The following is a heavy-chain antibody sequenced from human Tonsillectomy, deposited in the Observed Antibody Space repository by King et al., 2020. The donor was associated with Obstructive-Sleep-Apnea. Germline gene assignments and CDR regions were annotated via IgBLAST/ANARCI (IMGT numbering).Heavy chain of an antibody. V-gene: IGHV3-23*04. D-gene: IGHD3-10*01. CDR1: GFTFSSYA. Sequence: VQLVESGGGLVQPGGSLRLSCAASGFTFSSYAMTWVRQAPGKGLEWVSAISGSGGNTYYTDSVKGRFTISRDNSKNTLYLQMNSLRADDTAVYYCAKDPFSGSGSGAALDIWGQGTMLTVSS. J-gene: IGHJ3*02. CDR2: ISGSGGNT. CDR3: AKDPFSGSGSGAALDI.